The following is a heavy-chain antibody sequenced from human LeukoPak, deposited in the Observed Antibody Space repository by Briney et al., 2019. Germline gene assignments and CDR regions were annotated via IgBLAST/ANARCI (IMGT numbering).Heavy chain of an antibody. CDR2: IYTSGST. Sequence: PSETLSLTCTVSGGSISSGSYYWSWIRQPAGKGLEWIGRIYTSGSTNYNPSLKSRVTISVDTSKNQFSLKLSSVTAADTAVYYCARLEVIVGATPVDYWGQGTLVTVSS. V-gene: IGHV4-61*02. J-gene: IGHJ4*02. CDR3: ARLEVIVGATPVDY. D-gene: IGHD1-26*01. CDR1: GGSISSGSYY.